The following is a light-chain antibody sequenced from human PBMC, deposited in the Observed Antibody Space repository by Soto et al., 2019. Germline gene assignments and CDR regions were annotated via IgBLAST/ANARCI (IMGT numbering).Light chain of an antibody. Sequence: QSVLTQPPSASGSFGQSVTISCTGTSSDVGGYNHASWYQQHPGKAPKLMIYEVSERPSGVPDRFSGSKSGNTASLTFSVLQADDEAYYYCSAYSGTNYHYVFGTGTKVTVL. J-gene: IGLJ1*01. CDR3: SAYSGTNYHYV. V-gene: IGLV2-8*01. CDR1: SSDVGGYNH. CDR2: EVS.